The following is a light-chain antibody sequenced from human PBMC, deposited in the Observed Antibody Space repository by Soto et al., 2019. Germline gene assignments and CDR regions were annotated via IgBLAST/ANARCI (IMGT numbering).Light chain of an antibody. Sequence: EIVLTQFPGTLSLSPGERATLSCRASQTVSDNSLAWYQQKVGRAPRALIYGASNRATGIPDRFSGGGSGTDFTLTITRLEPEDFAVYYCQQYGSSPRTCGQGTRREIK. J-gene: IGKJ5*01. CDR3: QQYGSSPRT. CDR1: QTVSDNS. V-gene: IGKV3-20*01. CDR2: GAS.